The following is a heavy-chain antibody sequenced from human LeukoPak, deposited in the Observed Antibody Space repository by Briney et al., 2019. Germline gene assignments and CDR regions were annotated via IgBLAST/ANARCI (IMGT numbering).Heavy chain of an antibody. V-gene: IGHV3-23*01. CDR2: ISGSAGST. CDR1: GFTFSSYA. Sequence: GGSLRLSCAASGFTFSSYAMSWVRQAPGKGLEWVSVISGSAGSTYYADSVKGRFTISRDNSKNTLYLQMTSLGAEDTAVYYCAKGSKPYYYYGMDVWGQGTTVTVSS. J-gene: IGHJ6*02. CDR3: AKGSKPYYYYGMDV.